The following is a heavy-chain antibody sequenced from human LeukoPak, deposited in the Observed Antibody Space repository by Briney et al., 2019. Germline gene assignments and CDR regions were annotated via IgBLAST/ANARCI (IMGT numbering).Heavy chain of an antibody. Sequence: PGGSLRLSCAASGFTFSSYATSWVRQAPGKGLEWVSAMYSGGSTFYADSVRGRFNISRDNSKKTMFLQMSSLRVEDAAVYYCASSGTASRGAMDVWGQGTTVTVSS. V-gene: IGHV3-23*01. J-gene: IGHJ6*02. D-gene: IGHD1-1*01. CDR2: MYSGGST. CDR1: GFTFSSYA. CDR3: ASSGTASRGAMDV.